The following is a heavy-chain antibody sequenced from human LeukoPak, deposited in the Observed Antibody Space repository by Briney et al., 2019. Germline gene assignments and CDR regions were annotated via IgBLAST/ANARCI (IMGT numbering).Heavy chain of an antibody. D-gene: IGHD6-19*01. Sequence: PSGTLSLTCAVSGGSISSSNWWSWIRQPPGKGLEWIGEIYHSGSTNYNPSLKSRVTISVDKSKTQFSLKLSSVTAADTAVYYCARIRRYSSGWYGFDYYYYMDVWGKGTTVTVSS. CDR3: ARIRRYSSGWYGFDYYYYMDV. J-gene: IGHJ6*03. V-gene: IGHV4-4*02. CDR1: GGSISSSNW. CDR2: IYHSGST.